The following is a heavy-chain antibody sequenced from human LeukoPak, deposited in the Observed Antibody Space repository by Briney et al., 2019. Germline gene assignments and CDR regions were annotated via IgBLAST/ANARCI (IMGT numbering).Heavy chain of an antibody. D-gene: IGHD3-10*01. J-gene: IGHJ4*02. CDR2: IWYDGSNK. CDR1: GFTFSSYG. CDR3: AKDSYAYGSGSYYAN. Sequence: GGSLRLSCTASGFTFSSYGMHWVRQAPGKGLEWVAVIWYDGSNKYYADYVKGRFTISRDNSKNTLYLQMNSLRAEDTAVYYCAKDSYAYGSGSYYANWGQGTLVTVSS. V-gene: IGHV3-33*06.